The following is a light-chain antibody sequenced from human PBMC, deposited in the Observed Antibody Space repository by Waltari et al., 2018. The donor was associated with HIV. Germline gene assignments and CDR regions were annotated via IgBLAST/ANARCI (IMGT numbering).Light chain of an antibody. J-gene: IGLJ3*02. CDR1: NIGRKT. CDR3: QVWDTIRDHWV. CDR2: ADS. Sequence: SYVLTQPPSVSVAPGQTARITCGGHNIGRKTVHWYQQTPGQAPILVVYADSDRPSGIPERFSGSNSGNTATLTISRVGAGDEADYYCQVWDTIRDHWVFGGGTKLTVL. V-gene: IGLV3-21*02.